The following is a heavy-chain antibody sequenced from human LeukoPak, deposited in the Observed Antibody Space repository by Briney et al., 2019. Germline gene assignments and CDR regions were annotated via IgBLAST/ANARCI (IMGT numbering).Heavy chain of an antibody. J-gene: IGHJ4*02. D-gene: IGHD3-3*01. Sequence: ASVKVSCKASGYTFTSYDINWVRQATGQGLEWMGWINPNSGGTNYAQKFQGRVTMTRDTSISTAYMELSSLRSDDTAVYYCAKSYTIQYYFDYWGQGTLVTVSS. CDR2: INPNSGGT. CDR1: GYTFTSYD. CDR3: AKSYTIQYYFDY. V-gene: IGHV1-2*02.